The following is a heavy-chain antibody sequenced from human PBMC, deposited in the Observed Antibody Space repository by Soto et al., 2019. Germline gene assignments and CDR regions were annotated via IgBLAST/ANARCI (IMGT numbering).Heavy chain of an antibody. CDR2: ISAYNGNT. J-gene: IGHJ5*02. Sequence: ASVKVSCKASGYTFTSYGMSWVRQAPGQGLEWMGWISAYNGNTNYAQKLQGRVTMTTDTSTSTAYMELRSLRSDDTAVYYCARDHLRTGMVATRTFSRFDPWGQGTLVTVSS. CDR3: ARDHLRTGMVATRTFSRFDP. D-gene: IGHD5-12*01. CDR1: GYTFTSYG. V-gene: IGHV1-18*04.